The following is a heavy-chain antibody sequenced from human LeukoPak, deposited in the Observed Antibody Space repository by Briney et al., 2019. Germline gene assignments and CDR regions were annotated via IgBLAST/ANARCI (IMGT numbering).Heavy chain of an antibody. Sequence: GGSLRLSYAASGFTFSSYGMHWVRQAPGKGLEWVAVIWYDGSNKYYADSVKGRFTISRDNSKNTLYLQMNSLRAEDTAAYYCARDTAEMATISNWFDPWGQGTLVTVSS. V-gene: IGHV3-33*08. CDR3: ARDTAEMATISNWFDP. D-gene: IGHD5-24*01. CDR1: GFTFSSYG. CDR2: IWYDGSNK. J-gene: IGHJ5*02.